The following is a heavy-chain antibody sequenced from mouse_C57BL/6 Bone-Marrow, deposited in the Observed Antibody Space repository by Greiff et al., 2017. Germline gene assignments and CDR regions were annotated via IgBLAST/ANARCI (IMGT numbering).Heavy chain of an antibody. CDR1: GYAFSSSW. CDR2: IYPGDGDT. D-gene: IGHD1-1*01. CDR3: ARRVTTVIDY. J-gene: IGHJ2*01. V-gene: IGHV1-82*01. Sequence: QVQLQQSGPELVKPGASVKISCKASGYAFSSSWMNWVKQRPGKGLEWIGRIYPGDGDTNYNGKFKGKATLTADKSSSTAYMQLSSLTSEDSAVYFCARRVTTVIDYWGQGTTLTVSS.